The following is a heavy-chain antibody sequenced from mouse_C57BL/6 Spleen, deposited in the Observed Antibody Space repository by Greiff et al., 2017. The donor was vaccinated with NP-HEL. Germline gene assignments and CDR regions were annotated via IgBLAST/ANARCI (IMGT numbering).Heavy chain of an antibody. Sequence: QVQLQQPGTELVKPGASVKLSCKASGYTFTSYWMHWVKQRPGQGLEWIGNINPSNGGTNYNEKFKGKATLTVDKSSSTAYMQLSSLTSEDSAVYYCSRSITTGVVVDYWGQGTTLTVSS. D-gene: IGHD1-1*01. CDR3: SRSITTGVVVDY. CDR2: INPSNGGT. CDR1: GYTFTSYW. V-gene: IGHV1-53*01. J-gene: IGHJ2*01.